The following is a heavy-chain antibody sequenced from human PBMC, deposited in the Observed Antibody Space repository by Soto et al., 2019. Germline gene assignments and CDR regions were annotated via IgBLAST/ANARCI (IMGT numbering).Heavy chain of an antibody. Sequence: SETLSLTCTDTGDSINNRSYYWGWIRQPPGKGLEWIGSIYYSGSTYNNPSLKSRVSMSVDTSKNQFSLKLRSVTAADTALYYCARQRTSVVTQAYFDSWGQGSLVTVSS. CDR2: IYYSGST. V-gene: IGHV4-39*01. J-gene: IGHJ4*02. CDR1: GDSINNRSYY. CDR3: ARQRTSVVTQAYFDS. D-gene: IGHD2-21*02.